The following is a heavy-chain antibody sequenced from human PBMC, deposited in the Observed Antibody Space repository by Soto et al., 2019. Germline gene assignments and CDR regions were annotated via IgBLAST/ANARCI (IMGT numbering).Heavy chain of an antibody. CDR2: ISSDGDLR. V-gene: IGHV3-23*01. D-gene: IGHD3-9*01. J-gene: IGHJ4*02. CDR1: GFTFNNFA. CDR3: GKVRQLFLAVLNGAAEFAS. Sequence: EVHLLASGGDLVKPGGSLRLSCEVSGFTFNNFAMSWVRQSPGKGLEWVATISSDGDLRHYAESVKGRFTISRDNSNSLLFLAMTRLRAEDRASYACGKVRQLFLAVLNGAAEFASWGQAELVSVSS.